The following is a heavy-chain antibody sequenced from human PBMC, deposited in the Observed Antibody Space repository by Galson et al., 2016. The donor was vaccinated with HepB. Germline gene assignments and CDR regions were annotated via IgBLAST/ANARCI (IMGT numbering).Heavy chain of an antibody. Sequence: CLRLSCAASGFTFSSYGMHWVRQAPGKGLEWVAVIWYDGNNKYYADSVKGRFTISRDNSKKMLYLQMNSLRAEDTAIYYCAKDLLPSGAGREDYFDYWGQGTLVTVSS. V-gene: IGHV3-33*06. CDR1: GFTFSSYG. J-gene: IGHJ4*02. CDR2: IWYDGNNK. CDR3: AKDLLPSGAGREDYFDY. D-gene: IGHD6-19*01.